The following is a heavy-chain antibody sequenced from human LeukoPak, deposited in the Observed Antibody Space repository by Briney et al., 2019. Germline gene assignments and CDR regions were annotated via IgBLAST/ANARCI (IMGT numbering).Heavy chain of an antibody. CDR2: TSGSGGST. Sequence: PGGSLRLSCAASGFTFSSYAMSWVRQAPGKGLEWVSATSGSGGSTYYADSVKGRFTISRDNSKNTLYLQMNSLRAEDTAVYYCAKGTIAVAGYYYYGMDVWGQGTTVTVSS. D-gene: IGHD6-19*01. J-gene: IGHJ6*02. CDR3: AKGTIAVAGYYYYGMDV. V-gene: IGHV3-23*01. CDR1: GFTFSSYA.